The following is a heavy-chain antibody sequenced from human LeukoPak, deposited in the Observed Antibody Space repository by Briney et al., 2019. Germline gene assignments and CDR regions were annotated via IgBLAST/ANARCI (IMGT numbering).Heavy chain of an antibody. CDR2: IYYTGST. CDR3: TREKIAAAGVYNWFDP. V-gene: IGHV4-39*07. D-gene: IGHD6-13*01. CDR1: GDSLISSTYC. Sequence: SETLSLTCTVSGDSLISSTYCWAWIRQPPGKGLEWIGTIYYTGSTYYNPSLKSRVTISVDTSKNQFSLKLSSVTAADTAMYYCTREKIAAAGVYNWFDPWGQGTLVTVSS. J-gene: IGHJ5*02.